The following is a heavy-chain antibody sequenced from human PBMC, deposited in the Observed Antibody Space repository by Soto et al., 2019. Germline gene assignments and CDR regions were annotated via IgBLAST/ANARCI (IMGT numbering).Heavy chain of an antibody. Sequence: SETLSLTCAVYGGSFSGYYWSWIRQPPGKGLEWIGEINHSGSTNYNPSLKSRVTISVDTSKNQFSLKLSSVTAADTAVYYCARGSGYNDYWGQGTLVTVSS. CDR3: ARGSGYNDY. V-gene: IGHV4-34*01. J-gene: IGHJ4*02. CDR1: GGSFSGYY. D-gene: IGHD1-1*01. CDR2: INHSGST.